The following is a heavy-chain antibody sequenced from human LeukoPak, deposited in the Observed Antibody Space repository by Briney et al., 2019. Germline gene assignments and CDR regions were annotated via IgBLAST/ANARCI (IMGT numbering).Heavy chain of an antibody. CDR3: ARYYYDSSGYSPFDY. D-gene: IGHD3-22*01. Sequence: PSETLSLTCTVSGGSISSYYWSWIRQPPEKGLEWIGYIYYSGSTNYNPSLKSRVTISVDTSKNQFSLKLSSVTAADTAVYYCARYYYDSSGYSPFDYWGQGTLVTVSS. J-gene: IGHJ4*02. CDR1: GGSISSYY. V-gene: IGHV4-59*01. CDR2: IYYSGST.